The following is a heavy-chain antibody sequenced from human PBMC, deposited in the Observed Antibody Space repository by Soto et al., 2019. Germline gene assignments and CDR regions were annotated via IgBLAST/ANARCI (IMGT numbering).Heavy chain of an antibody. CDR2: ISDTGAST. CDR3: AKGRGSGWAWYFDN. CDR1: GVTFKESA. V-gene: IGHV3-23*01. J-gene: IGHJ4*02. Sequence: PXGSLRLSFEASGVTFKESAMNWVRQAPGKGLEWVASISDTGASTWYAESVRGRLSISRDNSKNTLYLQMNSLRGEDTAVYYCAKGRGSGWAWYFDNWGQGTLVTVSS. D-gene: IGHD6-19*01.